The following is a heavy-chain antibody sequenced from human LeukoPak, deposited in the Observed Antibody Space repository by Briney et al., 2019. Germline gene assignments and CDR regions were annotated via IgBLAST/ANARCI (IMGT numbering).Heavy chain of an antibody. J-gene: IGHJ3*02. Sequence: GGSLRLSCAASGFTVSSNYMSWVRQAPGKGLEWVSVIYSGGSTYYADSVKGRFTISRDNSKNTLYLQMNSLRAEDTAVYYCARDLLTPQRIDSWGQGTMVTVSS. V-gene: IGHV3-53*01. CDR1: GFTVSSNY. CDR3: ARDLLTPQRIDS. CDR2: IYSGGST. D-gene: IGHD2-2*01.